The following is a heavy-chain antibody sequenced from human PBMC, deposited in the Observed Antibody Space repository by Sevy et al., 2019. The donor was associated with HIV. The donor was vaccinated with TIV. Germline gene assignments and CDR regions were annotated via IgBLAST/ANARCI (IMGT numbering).Heavy chain of an antibody. CDR3: TVDRGLLRPEYFFHY. V-gene: IGHV1-2*02. Sequence: ASVKVSCKASGYTFTRYYMHWVRQAPGQGLEWMGWINPNSGATNYAQKFQGRVTMTRDTSITTAYMELSRLTSDYAAVYYCTVDRGLLRPEYFFHYWGQVNLVTVSS. CDR2: INPNSGAT. D-gene: IGHD3-10*01. J-gene: IGHJ4*02. CDR1: GYTFTRYY.